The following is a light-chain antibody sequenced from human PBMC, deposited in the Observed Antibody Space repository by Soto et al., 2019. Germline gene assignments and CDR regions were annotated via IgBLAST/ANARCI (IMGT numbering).Light chain of an antibody. Sequence: DIQMTHSPSTLSASVGDRVTITCRASQSISSWLAWYQQKPGKAPKLLIYKASSLESGVPSRFSGSGSGTEFTLTISSLQPDDFAAYYCQQYNSYVWTFGQGTKVDIK. CDR2: KAS. J-gene: IGKJ1*01. V-gene: IGKV1-5*03. CDR3: QQYNSYVWT. CDR1: QSISSW.